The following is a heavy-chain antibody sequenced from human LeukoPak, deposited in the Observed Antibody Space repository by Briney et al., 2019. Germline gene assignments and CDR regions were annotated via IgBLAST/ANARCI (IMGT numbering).Heavy chain of an antibody. Sequence: PGGSLRLSCAASGFTFSSYEMNWVRQAPGKGLEWVSYISSSGSTIYYADSVKGRFTISRDNAKNSLYLQMNSLRAEDTAVYYCAREGRLLWFGELSFHDAFDIWGQGTMVTVSS. CDR1: GFTFSSYE. CDR2: ISSSGSTI. D-gene: IGHD3-10*01. J-gene: IGHJ3*02. CDR3: AREGRLLWFGELSFHDAFDI. V-gene: IGHV3-48*03.